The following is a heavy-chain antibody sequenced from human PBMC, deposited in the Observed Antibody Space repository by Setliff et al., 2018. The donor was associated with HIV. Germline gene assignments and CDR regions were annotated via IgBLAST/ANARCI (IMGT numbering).Heavy chain of an antibody. J-gene: IGHJ4*02. CDR2: LSGSGGST. V-gene: IGHV3-23*01. D-gene: IGHD3-10*01. CDR1: ELTFSNYA. CDR3: AKLGGSGSYSNAFDY. Sequence: GSLRLSCAASELTFSNYAMTWVRQAPGKGLEWVSSLSGSGGSTYYADSVKGRFTISRDNSKNTLYLRMNSLRAEDTAVYYCAKLGGSGSYSNAFDYWGQGTLVTVSS.